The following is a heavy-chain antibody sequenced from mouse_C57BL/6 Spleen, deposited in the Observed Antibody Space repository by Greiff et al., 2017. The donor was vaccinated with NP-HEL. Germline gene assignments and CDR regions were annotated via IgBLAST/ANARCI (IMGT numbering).Heavy chain of an antibody. CDR2: IYPGDGDT. Sequence: VQLQQSGPELVKPGASVKISCKASGYAFSSSWMNWVKQRPGKGLEWIGRIYPGDGDTNYNGKFKGKATLTADKSSSTAYMQLSSLTSEDSAVYFCASTVVARDYFDYWGQGTTLTVSS. CDR1: GYAFSSSW. V-gene: IGHV1-82*01. J-gene: IGHJ2*01. CDR3: ASTVVARDYFDY. D-gene: IGHD1-1*01.